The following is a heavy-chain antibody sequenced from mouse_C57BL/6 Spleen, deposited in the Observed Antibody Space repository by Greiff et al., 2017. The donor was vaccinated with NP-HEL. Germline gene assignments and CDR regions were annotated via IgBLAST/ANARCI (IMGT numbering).Heavy chain of an antibody. J-gene: IGHJ4*01. V-gene: IGHV1-66*01. CDR1: GYSFTSYY. Sequence: QVQLQQSGPELVKPGASVKISCKASGYSFTSYYIHWVKQRPGQGLEWIGWIYPGSGNTKYNEKFKGKATLTADTSSSTAYMQLSSLTSEDSAVYYCARWGGNYEASAMDYWGQGTSVTVSS. CDR2: IYPGSGNT. D-gene: IGHD2-1*01. CDR3: ARWGGNYEASAMDY.